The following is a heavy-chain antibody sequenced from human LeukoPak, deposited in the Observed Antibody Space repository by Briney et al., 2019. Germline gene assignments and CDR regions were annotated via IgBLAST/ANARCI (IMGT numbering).Heavy chain of an antibody. J-gene: IGHJ4*02. CDR3: ARFGSGSPIDY. Sequence: GGSLRLSCAASGITVSSKYMSWVRPAPGKGLEWVSVMQSGGSTYYADSVKGRFTISRDNAKNSLYRQMNSLRAGDTAVYYCARFGSGSPIDYWGQGTLVTVSS. CDR2: MQSGGST. V-gene: IGHV3-53*01. D-gene: IGHD3-10*01. CDR1: GITVSSKY.